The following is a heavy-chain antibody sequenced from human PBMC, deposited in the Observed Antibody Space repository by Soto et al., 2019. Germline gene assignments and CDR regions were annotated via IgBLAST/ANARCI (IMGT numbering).Heavy chain of an antibody. CDR1: GFIFDDYA. D-gene: IGHD6-13*01. J-gene: IGHJ4*02. Sequence: PGGSLRLSCAASGFIFDDYAMHWVRQAPGKGLEWVSGISWNGVNIAYADSVKGRFTISRDNTKYSLYLQMNSLRTEDTALYYCAKDLQREQQLVESWGQGTLVTVSS. V-gene: IGHV3-9*01. CDR2: ISWNGVNI. CDR3: AKDLQREQQLVES.